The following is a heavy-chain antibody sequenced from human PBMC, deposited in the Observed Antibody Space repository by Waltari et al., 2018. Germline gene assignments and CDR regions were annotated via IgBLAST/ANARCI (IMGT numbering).Heavy chain of an antibody. D-gene: IGHD5-12*01. V-gene: IGHV4-39*01. CDR3: ARHWKKSGYRFDP. CDR1: GCSIRSSSSY. Sequence: QLQLQESGPGLVKPSETLSLPCTVSGCSIRSSSSYWGWIRQSPGKGLEWIGSIYYSGSTYYNPTLKSRVTISGDTSKNQFSLKLSSVTAADTAVYYCARHWKKSGYRFDPWGQGTLVTVSS. J-gene: IGHJ5*02. CDR2: IYYSGST.